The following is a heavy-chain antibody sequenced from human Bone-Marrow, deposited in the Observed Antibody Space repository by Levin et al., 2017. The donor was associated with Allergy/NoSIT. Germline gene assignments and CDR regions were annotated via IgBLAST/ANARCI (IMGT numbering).Heavy chain of an antibody. CDR3: ARHKDYGGNGYYYYGMDV. V-gene: IGHV3-9*01. CDR1: GFTFTDYA. D-gene: IGHD4-23*01. CDR2: VSWNSGTI. Sequence: GGSLRLSCAASGFTFTDYAIHWIRQAPGRGLEWVPGVSWNSGTIGYADSVKGRFTISRDNAKNSLYLQMNSLRTEDTALYFCARHKDYGGNGYYYYGMDVWGQGTTVTVSS. J-gene: IGHJ6*02.